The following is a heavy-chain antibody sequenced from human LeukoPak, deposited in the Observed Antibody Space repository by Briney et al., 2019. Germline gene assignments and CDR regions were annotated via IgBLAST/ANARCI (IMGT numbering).Heavy chain of an antibody. J-gene: IGHJ5*02. Sequence: GGSLRLSCAASGFTFSDYYMSWIRQAPGKGLEWVSYISSRGSTIYYADSVKGRFTISRDNAKNSLYLQMNSLRAEDTAVYYCARDDYVWGSYSEDWFDPWGQGTLVTVSS. V-gene: IGHV3-11*01. CDR1: GFTFSDYY. CDR3: ARDDYVWGSYSEDWFDP. CDR2: ISSRGSTI. D-gene: IGHD3-16*01.